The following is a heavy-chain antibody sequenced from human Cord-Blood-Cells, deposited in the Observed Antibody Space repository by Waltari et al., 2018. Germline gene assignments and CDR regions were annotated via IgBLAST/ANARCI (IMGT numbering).Heavy chain of an antibody. CDR1: GFTFSSYA. CDR2: ISYDGSNK. J-gene: IGHJ4*02. D-gene: IGHD2-2*01. Sequence: QVQLVESGGGGVQPGRSLRLSCAASGFTFSSYALAWGRPAPGKGLEWVAVISYDGSNKYYADSVKGRFTISRDNSKNTLYLQMNSLRAEDTAVYYCARDLGQPEYYFDYWGQGTLVTVSS. V-gene: IGHV3-30-3*01. CDR3: ARDLGQPEYYFDY.